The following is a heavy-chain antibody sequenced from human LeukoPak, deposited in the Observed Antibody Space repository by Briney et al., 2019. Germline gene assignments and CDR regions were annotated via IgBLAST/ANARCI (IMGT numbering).Heavy chain of an antibody. D-gene: IGHD2-15*01. V-gene: IGHV1-2*02. CDR2: IYTNSGGT. J-gene: IGHJ4*02. Sequence: ASVKVSCKASGYTFTCYYMYRVRHAPGQGLEWMGWIYTNSGGTHYAQKFQGTVTMTRDTTISAAYKELSRLRSDDMAVDYCAGESDIVVLVAPFGYWGQGTLVTVSS. CDR3: AGESDIVVLVAPFGY. CDR1: GYTFTCYY.